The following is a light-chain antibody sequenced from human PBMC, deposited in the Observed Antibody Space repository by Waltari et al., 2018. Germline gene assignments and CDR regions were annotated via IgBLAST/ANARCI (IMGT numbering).Light chain of an antibody. CDR2: VNSDGSH. Sequence: QLVLTQSPSASASLGASVRLTCTPSSGHTSNVIAWHQQQPEKGPRYLMKVNSDGSHTKGDEIPDRFSGSSSGAECYLTISSLQSEDEADYYCQTGGHGTWVFGGGTKLTVL. V-gene: IGLV4-69*01. J-gene: IGLJ3*02. CDR3: QTGGHGTWV. CDR1: SGHTSNV.